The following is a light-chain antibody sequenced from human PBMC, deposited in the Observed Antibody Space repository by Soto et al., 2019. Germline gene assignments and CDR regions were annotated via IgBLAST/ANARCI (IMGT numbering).Light chain of an antibody. J-gene: IGKJ1*01. V-gene: IGKV3-15*01. CDR3: QHSTTWT. Sequence: EILITRSPDTLSVSPEGGDTLSCRASQSVSNDLAWYQQRPGQAPRLLIYGASTRATGIPARFSGSGSETDFTLTISSLQPEDFATYSCQHSTTWTFGQGTKVDIK. CDR1: QSVSND. CDR2: GAS.